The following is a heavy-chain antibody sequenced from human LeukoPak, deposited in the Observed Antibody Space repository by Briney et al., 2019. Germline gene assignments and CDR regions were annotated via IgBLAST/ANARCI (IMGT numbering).Heavy chain of an antibody. CDR1: GFTFSSYA. CDR2: ISYDGSNK. J-gene: IGHJ4*02. D-gene: IGHD3-22*01. V-gene: IGHV3-30-3*01. Sequence: GGSLRLSCAASGFTFSSYAMHWVRQAPGKGLEWVAVISYDGSNKYYADSVKGRFTISRDNPKNTLYLQMNSLRAEDTAVYYCASYYYDSSGYLDYWGQGTLVTVSS. CDR3: ASYYYDSSGYLDY.